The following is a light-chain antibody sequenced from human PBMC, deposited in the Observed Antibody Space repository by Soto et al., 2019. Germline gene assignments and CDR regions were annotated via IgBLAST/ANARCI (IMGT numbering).Light chain of an antibody. V-gene: IGKV1-9*01. CDR1: QGISRY. J-gene: IGKJ1*01. Sequence: IQLTQSPSSLSASVGDSVTITCRASQGISRYLAWYQQKPGRAPQLLISAASTLQSGVPSRFSGSGSGTHFTLTISSLQSEDFAVYYCQQYNNWPRTFGQGTKVDIK. CDR2: AAS. CDR3: QQYNNWPRT.